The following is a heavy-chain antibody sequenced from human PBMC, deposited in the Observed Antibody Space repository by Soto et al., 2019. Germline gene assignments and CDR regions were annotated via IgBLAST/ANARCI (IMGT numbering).Heavy chain of an antibody. V-gene: IGHV5-10-1*01. CDR2: IDPSDSYT. Sequence: GESLKVSCKGSGYSFTSYWISWVRQMPGKGLEWMGRIDPSDSYTNYSPSFQGHVTISADKSISTAYLQWSSLKASDTAMYYCARLVVPAAIQENYYYYYGMDVWGQGTTVTVSS. D-gene: IGHD2-2*02. CDR3: ARLVVPAAIQENYYYYYGMDV. CDR1: GYSFTSYW. J-gene: IGHJ6*02.